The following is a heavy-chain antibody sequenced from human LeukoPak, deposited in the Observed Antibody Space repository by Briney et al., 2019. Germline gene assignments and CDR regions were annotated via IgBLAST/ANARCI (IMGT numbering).Heavy chain of an antibody. V-gene: IGHV4-59*08. J-gene: IGHJ5*02. CDR2: IYYSGST. Sequence: SETLSLTCTVSGGSISSYYWSWIRQPPGKGLEWIGYIYYSGSTNYNPSLKSRVTISVDTSKNQFSLKLSSVTAADTAVYYCARLGSYQLLDCFDPWGQGTLVTVPP. CDR3: ARLGSYQLLDCFDP. CDR1: GGSISSYY. D-gene: IGHD2-2*01.